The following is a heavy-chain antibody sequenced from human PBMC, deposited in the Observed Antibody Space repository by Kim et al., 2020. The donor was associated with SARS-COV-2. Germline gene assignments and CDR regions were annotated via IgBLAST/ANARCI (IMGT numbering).Heavy chain of an antibody. D-gene: IGHD3-10*01. J-gene: IGHJ6*03. CDR1: GFTFSSYA. CDR3: AKVGETEWFGELLTSYYYHYMDV. Sequence: GGSLRLSCAASGFTFSSYAMTWVRQAPGKGLEWVSAISGSGFSTYYADSVKGRFTISRDNSKNTLYLQMNSLRAEDTAVYYCAKVGETEWFGELLTSYYYHYMDVWGQGTPVTVPS. CDR2: ISGSGFST. V-gene: IGHV3-23*01.